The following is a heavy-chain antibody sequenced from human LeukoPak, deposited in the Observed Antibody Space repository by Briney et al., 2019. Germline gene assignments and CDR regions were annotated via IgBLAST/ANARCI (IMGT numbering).Heavy chain of an antibody. CDR2: INPNSGGT. CDR1: GYTFTGYY. D-gene: IGHD2-2*01. V-gene: IGHV1-2*02. J-gene: IGHJ4*02. Sequence: GASVKVSCKASGYTFTGYYMHWVRQAPGQGLEWMGWINPNSGGTNYAQKFQGRVTMTRDTSISTAYMELSRLRSDDTAVYYCARDDCGSTSCYSLDYWGQGTLVTVSS. CDR3: ARDDCGSTSCYSLDY.